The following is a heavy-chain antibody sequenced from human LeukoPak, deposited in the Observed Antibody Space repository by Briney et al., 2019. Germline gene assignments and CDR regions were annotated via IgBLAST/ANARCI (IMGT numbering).Heavy chain of an antibody. CDR3: ARYYDGAGQDDCFDY. D-gene: IGHD3-22*01. V-gene: IGHV3-7*01. Sequence: GGSLRLSCAASGFTFISYWMSWVRKPPGKGRNWVANIDQDGSEQYYVDSVKGRFTISRDNAKSSLYLQMSILRAEDTAVYYCARYYDGAGQDDCFDYWGQGTLVTVSS. CDR1: GFTFISYW. J-gene: IGHJ4*02. CDR2: IDQDGSEQ.